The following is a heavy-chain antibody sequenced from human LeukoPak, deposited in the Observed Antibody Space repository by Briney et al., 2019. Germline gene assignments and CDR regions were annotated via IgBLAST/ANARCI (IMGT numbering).Heavy chain of an antibody. Sequence: SETQSLTCAVYGGSFSGYYWSWIRQPPGKGLEWIGEINHSGSTNYNPSLKSRVTISVDTSKNQFSLKLSSVTAADTAVYYCAREVIVVVPAAIYVDYWGQGTLVTVSS. V-gene: IGHV4-34*01. CDR3: AREVIVVVPAAIYVDY. D-gene: IGHD2-2*01. J-gene: IGHJ4*02. CDR2: INHSGST. CDR1: GGSFSGYY.